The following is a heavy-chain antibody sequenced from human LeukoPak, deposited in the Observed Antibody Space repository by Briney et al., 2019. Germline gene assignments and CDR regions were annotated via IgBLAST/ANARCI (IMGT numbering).Heavy chain of an antibody. Sequence: SETLPLTCAVYGGSFSGYYWSWVRQPPGKGLEWIGEINHSGSTNYNPSLKSRVTISVDSSKNQFSLKLSSVTAADTAVYYCARLGGYDYYFDYWGQGTLVTVSS. V-gene: IGHV4-34*01. CDR1: GGSFSGYY. CDR2: INHSGST. D-gene: IGHD5-12*01. CDR3: ARLGGYDYYFDY. J-gene: IGHJ4*02.